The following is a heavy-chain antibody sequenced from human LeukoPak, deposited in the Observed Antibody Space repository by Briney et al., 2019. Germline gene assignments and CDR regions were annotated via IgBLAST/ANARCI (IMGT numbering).Heavy chain of an antibody. D-gene: IGHD4-23*01. J-gene: IGHJ4*02. V-gene: IGHV3-74*01. CDR3: ARDRWNFDY. CDR2: INSDGTSI. CDR1: GFTFSDYW. Sequence: PGGSLRLSCAASGFTFSDYWMHWVRQAPGKGLVWASRINSDGTSISYADSVKGRFTISRDNAKNTLYLQMNSLRAEDSAVYYCARDRWNFDYWGQGTQVTVSS.